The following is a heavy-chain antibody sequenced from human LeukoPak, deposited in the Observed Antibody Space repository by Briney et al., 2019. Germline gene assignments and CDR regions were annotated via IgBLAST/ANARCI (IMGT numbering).Heavy chain of an antibody. V-gene: IGHV1-46*01. CDR2: INLNGGTT. Sequence: GASVKVSCKASGYTFTGYYMHWVRQAPGQGLEWMGIINLNGGTTSYAQKFQGRVTMTRDMSTTSIYMELSTLRSDDTAVYYCARGADGYIYPLVDYWGQGTQVTVSS. J-gene: IGHJ4*02. CDR3: ARGADGYIYPLVDY. CDR1: GYTFTGYY. D-gene: IGHD5-24*01.